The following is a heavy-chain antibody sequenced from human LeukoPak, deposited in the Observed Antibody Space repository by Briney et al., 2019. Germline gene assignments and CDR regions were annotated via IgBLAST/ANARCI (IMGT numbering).Heavy chain of an antibody. Sequence: ASVKVSCMASGYSFTTSGISWVRQVPGQGLEWMGWISANDGSTDYAQRLQGRVTMTTDTSTGTAYMEMRSLRFEDTAIYYCARGVGSAFDIWGQGTMVTVSS. CDR3: ARGVGSAFDI. J-gene: IGHJ3*02. CDR1: GYSFTTSG. V-gene: IGHV1-18*01. CDR2: ISANDGST. D-gene: IGHD2-15*01.